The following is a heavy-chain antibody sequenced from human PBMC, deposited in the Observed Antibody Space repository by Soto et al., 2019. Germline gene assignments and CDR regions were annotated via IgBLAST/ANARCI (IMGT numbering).Heavy chain of an antibody. CDR3: ARHHGTTTSENWFEP. D-gene: IGHD3-3*01. CDR2: ISTYSGDT. J-gene: IGHJ5*02. Sequence: QVHLVQSGVEVKTPGASVKVSCQASGYTFFTYDISWVRQAPGQGLEWMGWISTYSGDTKYAQKFQVRVTMTTDTSTTTAYLELRSLRSAATAVYYCARHHGTTTSENWFEPWGQGTLVTVSS. CDR1: GYTFFTYD. V-gene: IGHV1-18*01.